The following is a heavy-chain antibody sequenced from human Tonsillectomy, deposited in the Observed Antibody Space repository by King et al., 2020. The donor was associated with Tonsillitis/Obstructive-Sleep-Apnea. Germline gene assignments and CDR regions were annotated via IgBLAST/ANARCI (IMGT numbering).Heavy chain of an antibody. D-gene: IGHD6-6*01. CDR3: AREREYSSLDY. J-gene: IGHJ4*02. CDR1: GFTFSSYG. CDR2: IWYDGSNN. V-gene: IGHV3-33*01. Sequence: VQLVESGGGVVQPGRSLRLSCAASGFTFSSYGMHWVRQAPGKGLEWVAVIWYDGSNNYYADSVKGRFTIYRENSKNTLYLQMNSLRAEDTAVYYCAREREYSSLDYWGQGTLVTVSS.